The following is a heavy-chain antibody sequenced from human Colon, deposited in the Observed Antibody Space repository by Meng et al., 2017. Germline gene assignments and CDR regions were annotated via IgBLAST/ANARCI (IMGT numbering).Heavy chain of an antibody. CDR2: ISGSGSSE. Sequence: GESLKISCAGSGFTFSSYEMNWVRQAPGKGLEWVAYISGSGSSEKYADSVKGRFSISRDNAKNSLFLHMNSLRVEDTAVYYCARAFPEGAWGQGTLVTVSS. CDR1: GFTFSSYE. V-gene: IGHV3-48*03. D-gene: IGHD2-21*01. J-gene: IGHJ5*02. CDR3: ARAFPEGA.